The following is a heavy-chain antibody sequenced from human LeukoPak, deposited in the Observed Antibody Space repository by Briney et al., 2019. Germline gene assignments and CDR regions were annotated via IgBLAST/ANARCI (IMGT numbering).Heavy chain of an antibody. J-gene: IGHJ5*02. CDR3: ARDPFAYTSGTNWLDP. D-gene: IGHD6-19*01. CDR2: ISYDGSNK. Sequence: GGSLRLSCAASGFTFSSYAMHWVRQAPGKGLEWVAVISYDGSNKYYADSVKGRFTISRDNSKNTLYLQMNSLRAEDTAVYYCARDPFAYTSGTNWLDPWGQGTLVTVSS. V-gene: IGHV3-30-3*01. CDR1: GFTFSSYA.